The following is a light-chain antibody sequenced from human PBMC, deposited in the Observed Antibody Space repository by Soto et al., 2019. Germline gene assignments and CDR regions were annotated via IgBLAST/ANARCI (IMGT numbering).Light chain of an antibody. CDR2: DAS. J-gene: IGKJ1*01. CDR1: QSISSY. Sequence: DIQMTQSPSSLSASVGDRVTITCRASQSISSYLNWYQQKPGKAPKLLIYDASSLESGVPSRFSGSGSGTEFTLTISSLHPDDFATYYCQQYNSYPWTFGQGTKVDI. V-gene: IGKV1-5*01. CDR3: QQYNSYPWT.